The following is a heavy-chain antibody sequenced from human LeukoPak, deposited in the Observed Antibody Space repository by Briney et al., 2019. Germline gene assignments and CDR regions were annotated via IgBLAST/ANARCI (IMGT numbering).Heavy chain of an antibody. V-gene: IGHV3-74*01. CDR3: ARDVSYYDGQGDFDY. Sequence: GGSLRLSCAASGFTFSIYWMHWVRQAPGKGLVWVSRINSDGSSTSYADSVKGRFTISRDNAKNSLYLHMNSLRAEDTAVYYCARDVSYYDGQGDFDYWGQGTLVTVSS. D-gene: IGHD3-22*01. CDR2: INSDGSST. CDR1: GFTFSIYW. J-gene: IGHJ4*02.